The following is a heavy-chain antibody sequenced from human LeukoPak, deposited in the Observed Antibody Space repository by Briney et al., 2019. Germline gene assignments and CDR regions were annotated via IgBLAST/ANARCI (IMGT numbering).Heavy chain of an antibody. CDR3: ARAFYPGYYSYMAV. D-gene: IGHD3-3*02. CDR2: IYYSGNT. CDR1: GGSISPYY. J-gene: IGHJ6*03. Sequence: SETLSLTCTVFGGSISPYYWSWIRQPPGKGLEWIGYIYYSGNTNYNPSLKSRVTISVDTSKNQFSLKLSSVTAADTAVYYCARAFYPGYYSYMAVWGKGTTVTVSS. V-gene: IGHV4-59*01.